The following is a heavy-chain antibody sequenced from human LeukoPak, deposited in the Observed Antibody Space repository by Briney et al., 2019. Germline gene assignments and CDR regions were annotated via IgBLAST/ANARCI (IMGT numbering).Heavy chain of an antibody. Sequence: GGSLRLSCAASGFSFRSYWMHWVRHLPGKGLVWVSRISSDGNTTGYADSVKGRFTISRDNAKNTLFLQLNSLRAEDTAVYNCVRSGYYFDSSGYYMADCWGQGTLVTVSS. V-gene: IGHV3-74*01. CDR1: GFSFRSYW. CDR2: ISSDGNTT. J-gene: IGHJ4*02. CDR3: VRSGYYFDSSGYYMADC. D-gene: IGHD3-22*01.